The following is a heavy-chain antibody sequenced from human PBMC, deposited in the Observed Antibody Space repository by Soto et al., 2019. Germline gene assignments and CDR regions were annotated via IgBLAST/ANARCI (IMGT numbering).Heavy chain of an antibody. CDR1: GGTFSSYA. CDR3: ARDWTRIAVAGMDYYYGMDV. J-gene: IGHJ6*02. Sequence: QVQLVQSGAEVKQPGSSVKVSCKASGGTFSSYAISWVRQAPGQGLEWMGGIIPIFGTANYAQKFQGRVTITADKSTSTAYMELSSLRSEDTAVYYCARDWTRIAVAGMDYYYGMDVWGQGTTVTVSS. D-gene: IGHD6-19*01. V-gene: IGHV1-69*06. CDR2: IIPIFGTA.